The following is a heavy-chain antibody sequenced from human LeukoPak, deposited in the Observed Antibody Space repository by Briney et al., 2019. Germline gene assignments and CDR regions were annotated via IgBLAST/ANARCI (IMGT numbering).Heavy chain of an antibody. CDR2: IYPGDSDT. D-gene: IGHD3-10*01. CDR3: ARHYYYGSGSYSRIDY. J-gene: IGHJ4*02. V-gene: IGHV5-51*01. Sequence: GESLKISCKGSGYSFTSYWMGWVRQMPGKGLEWMGIIYPGDSDTRYSPSFQGQVTISADKSISTAYLQWSSLKASDTAMYYCARHYYYGSGSYSRIDYWGQGTLVTVSS. CDR1: GYSFTSYW.